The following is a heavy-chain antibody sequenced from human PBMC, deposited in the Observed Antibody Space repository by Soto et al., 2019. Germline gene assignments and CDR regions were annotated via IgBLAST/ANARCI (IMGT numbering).Heavy chain of an antibody. J-gene: IGHJ6*02. D-gene: IGHD3-22*01. CDR1: GGSISSYY. CDR2: IYYSGST. V-gene: IGHV4-59*01. Sequence: SETLSLTCTVSGGSISSYYWSWVRQPPGKGLEWIGYIYYSGSTNYNPSLKSRVTISVDTSKNQFSLKLSSVTAADTAVYYCARFSTQRYYYEGTSNYYYSGMDVWGQGTTVTVSS. CDR3: ARFSTQRYYYEGTSNYYYSGMDV.